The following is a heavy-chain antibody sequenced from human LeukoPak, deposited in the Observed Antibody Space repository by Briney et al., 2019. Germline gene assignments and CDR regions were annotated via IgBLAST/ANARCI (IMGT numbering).Heavy chain of an antibody. CDR2: MNPNSGNT. V-gene: IGHV1-8*02. CDR1: GYTFTGYY. D-gene: IGHD3-3*01. J-gene: IGHJ6*02. Sequence: ASVKVSCKASGYTFTGYYMHWVRQATGQGLEWMGWMNPNSGNTGYAQKFQGRVTMTRNTSISTAYMELSSLRSEDTAVYYCARGPARDYDFWSGPYYYYYGMDVWGQGTTVTVSS. CDR3: ARGPARDYDFWSGPYYYYYGMDV.